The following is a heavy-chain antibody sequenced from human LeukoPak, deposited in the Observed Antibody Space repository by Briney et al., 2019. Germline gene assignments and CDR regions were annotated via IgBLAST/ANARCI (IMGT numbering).Heavy chain of an antibody. Sequence: GRALTLSCAASGFTFRNFGMHWVRQAPGRGLEWLAVLSLDGINKYYTDSVKGRFTISRDNPKNTLYLLMISLRPEDTAVYFCAKRRSAFGGVMVTGNFDYWGQGALVTVSS. CDR2: LSLDGINK. D-gene: IGHD3-16*01. J-gene: IGHJ4*02. CDR3: AKRRSAFGGVMVTGNFDY. CDR1: GFTFRNFG. V-gene: IGHV3-30*18.